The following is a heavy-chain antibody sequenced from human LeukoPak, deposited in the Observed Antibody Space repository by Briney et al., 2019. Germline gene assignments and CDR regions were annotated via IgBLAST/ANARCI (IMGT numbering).Heavy chain of an antibody. D-gene: IGHD4-17*01. CDR2: ISAYNGNT. CDR1: GYTFTSYG. Sequence: ASVKVSCKASGYTFTSYGISWVRQAPGQGLEWMGWISAYNGNTNYAQKLQGRVTMTTDTSTSTTYMELRSLRSDDTAVYYCARDRGDYVEDYYYYMDVWGKGTTVTVSS. CDR3: ARDRGDYVEDYYYYMDV. J-gene: IGHJ6*03. V-gene: IGHV1-18*01.